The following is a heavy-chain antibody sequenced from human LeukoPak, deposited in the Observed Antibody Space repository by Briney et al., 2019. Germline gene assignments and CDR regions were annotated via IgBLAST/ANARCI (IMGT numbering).Heavy chain of an antibody. CDR3: AKDWSGSDYFDY. D-gene: IGHD1-14*01. J-gene: IGHJ4*02. V-gene: IGHV3-23*01. CDR2: ISASGAGT. CDR1: GFTFNTYA. Sequence: PGGSLRLSCAASGFTFNTYAMSWVRQAPGKGLEWVSSISASGAGTYYADSAKGRFTISRDNSENTMYLQMNSLRAEDTAIYYCAKDWSGSDYFDYWGQGTLVTVSS.